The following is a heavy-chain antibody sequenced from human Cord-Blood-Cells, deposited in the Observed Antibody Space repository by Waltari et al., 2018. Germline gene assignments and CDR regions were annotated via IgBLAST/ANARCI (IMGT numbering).Heavy chain of an antibody. J-gene: IGHJ4*02. Sequence: QVQLVQSGAEVKKPGASVKVSCKASGYTFTGYYMHWVRQAPGQGLEWMGWNNPSSGGTNYARRFQGWVTMTRDTSISTAYMELSRLRSDATAVYYCARAGPALSGWYDYWGQGTLVTVSS. V-gene: IGHV1-2*04. CDR1: GYTFTGYY. CDR2: NNPSSGGT. D-gene: IGHD6-19*01. CDR3: ARAGPALSGWYDY.